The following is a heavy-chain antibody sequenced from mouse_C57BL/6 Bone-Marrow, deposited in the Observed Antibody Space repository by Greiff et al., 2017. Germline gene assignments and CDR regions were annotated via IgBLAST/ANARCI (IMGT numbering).Heavy chain of an antibody. D-gene: IGHD2-2*01. CDR3: ARRGRDGYDDAMDY. Sequence: QVQLQQPGAELVKPGASVKMSCKASGYTFTSYWITWVKQRPGQGLEWIGDMYPGSGSTNYNEKFKSKATLTVDTSSSTAYMQLSSLTSEDSAVYYCARRGRDGYDDAMDYGGQGTSVTVSS. CDR1: GYTFTSYW. J-gene: IGHJ4*01. CDR2: MYPGSGST. V-gene: IGHV1-55*01.